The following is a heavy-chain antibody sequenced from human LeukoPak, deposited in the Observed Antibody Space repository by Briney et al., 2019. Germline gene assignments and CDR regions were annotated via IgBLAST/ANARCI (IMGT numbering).Heavy chain of an antibody. CDR1: GGSISSYY. D-gene: IGHD5-12*01. CDR2: IYYSRNT. Sequence: SETLSLTCTVSGGSISSYYWSWIRQPPGKELERIGCIYYSRNTNYNPSLKSRVTISVDTSKNQFSLKLSSVTAADTAVYYCARGSDIVATEGSDYWGQGTLVTVPS. J-gene: IGHJ4*02. V-gene: IGHV4-59*08. CDR3: ARGSDIVATEGSDY.